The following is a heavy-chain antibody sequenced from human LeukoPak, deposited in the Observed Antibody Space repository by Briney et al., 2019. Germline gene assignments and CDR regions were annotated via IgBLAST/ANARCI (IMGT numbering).Heavy chain of an antibody. D-gene: IGHD3-9*01. V-gene: IGHV3-23*01. J-gene: IGHJ4*02. Sequence: GGSLRLSCAASGFTFSRYAMSWVRQAPGKGLEWVAGISGSETSTYYADSVKGRFTISRDNSKNTVYLQMISLRGEDTAVYYCAKDLSTYYDILTGLEYWGQGTLVTVSS. CDR3: AKDLSTYYDILTGLEY. CDR1: GFTFSRYA. CDR2: ISGSETST.